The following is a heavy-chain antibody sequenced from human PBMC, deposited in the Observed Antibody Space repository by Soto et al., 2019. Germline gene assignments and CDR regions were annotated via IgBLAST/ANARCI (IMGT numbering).Heavy chain of an antibody. CDR2: INPSGGST. D-gene: IGHD4-17*01. V-gene: IGHV1-46*01. J-gene: IGHJ6*02. Sequence: ASVKVSCKASGYTFTSYYMHWVRQAPGQGLEWMGIINPSGGSTSYAQKFQGRVTMTRDTSTSTVYMELSSLRSEDTAVYYCARDGGVYGDYLFNYYGMDVWGQGTTVTVSS. CDR3: ARDGGVYGDYLFNYYGMDV. CDR1: GYTFTSYY.